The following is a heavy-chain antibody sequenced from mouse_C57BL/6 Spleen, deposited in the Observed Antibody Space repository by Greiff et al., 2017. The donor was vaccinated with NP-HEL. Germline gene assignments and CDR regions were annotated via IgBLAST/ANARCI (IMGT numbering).Heavy chain of an antibody. CDR3: ARRLWYLYFDD. V-gene: IGHV1-82*01. J-gene: IGHJ2*01. CDR2: IYPGDGDT. D-gene: IGHD2-1*01. CDR1: GYAFSSSW. Sequence: QVQLQQSGPELVKPGASVKISCKASGYAFSSSWMNWVKQRPGKGLEWIGRIYPGDGDTNYNGKFKGKATLTADKSSSTAYMQLSSLTSEDSAVYFCARRLWYLYFDDWGQGTTLTVSS.